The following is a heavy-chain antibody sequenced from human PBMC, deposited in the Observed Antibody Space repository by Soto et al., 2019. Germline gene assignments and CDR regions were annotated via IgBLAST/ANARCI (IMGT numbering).Heavy chain of an antibody. CDR1: GGSISSSSYY. D-gene: IGHD3-3*01. CDR2: IYYSGST. Sequence: QLQLQESGPGLVKPSETLSLTCTVSGGSISSSSYYWGWIRQPPGKGLEWIGSIYYSGSTYYNPSLKSRVTISVDTSKNQFSLKLSSVTAADTAVYYCARHYPSPSGYPPDYWGQGTLVTVSS. CDR3: ARHYPSPSGYPPDY. V-gene: IGHV4-39*01. J-gene: IGHJ4*02.